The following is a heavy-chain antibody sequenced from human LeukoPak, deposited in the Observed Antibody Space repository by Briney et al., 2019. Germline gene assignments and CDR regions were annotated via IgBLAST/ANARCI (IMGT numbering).Heavy chain of an antibody. CDR1: GYTFTGYY. CDR3: ARDPMGDTAMVGFDY. J-gene: IGHJ4*02. Sequence: ASVKVSCKASGYTFTGYYMHWVRQAPGQGLEWMGWINPNSGGTNYAQKFQGRVTMTRDTSISTAYMELSRLRSDDTAVYYCARDPMGDTAMVGFDYWGQGTLVTVSS. V-gene: IGHV1-2*02. CDR2: INPNSGGT. D-gene: IGHD5-18*01.